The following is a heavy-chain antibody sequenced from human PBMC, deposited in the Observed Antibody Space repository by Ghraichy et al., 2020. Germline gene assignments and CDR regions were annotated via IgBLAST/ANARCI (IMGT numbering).Heavy chain of an antibody. Sequence: SETLSLTCTVSGGSISSGSYYWSWIRQPAGKGLEWIGRIYTSGSTNYNPSLKSRVTISVDTSKNQFSLKLSSVTAADTAVYYCARAITMIGGAWFDPWGQGTLVTVSS. J-gene: IGHJ5*02. CDR2: IYTSGST. CDR3: ARAITMIGGAWFDP. V-gene: IGHV4-61*02. CDR1: GGSISSGSYY. D-gene: IGHD3-22*01.